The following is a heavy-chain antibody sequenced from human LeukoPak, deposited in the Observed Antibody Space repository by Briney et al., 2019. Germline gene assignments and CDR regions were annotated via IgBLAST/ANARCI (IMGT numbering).Heavy chain of an antibody. J-gene: IGHJ4*02. CDR3: ARRGAFWSGYGFDY. Sequence: SETLSLTCAVYGGSFSGYYWSWIRQPPGKGLEWIGEINHSGSTNYNPSLKSRVTISVDTSKNQFSLKLSSVTAADTAVYYCARRGAFWSGYGFDYWGQGTLVTVSS. D-gene: IGHD3-3*01. CDR2: INHSGST. V-gene: IGHV4-34*01. CDR1: GGSFSGYY.